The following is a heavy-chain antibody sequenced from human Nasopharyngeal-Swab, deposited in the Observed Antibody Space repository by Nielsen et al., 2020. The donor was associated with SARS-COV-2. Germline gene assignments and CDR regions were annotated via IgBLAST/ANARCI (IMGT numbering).Heavy chain of an antibody. CDR1: GLSVSSNY. CDR2: IYPGGST. D-gene: IGHD5-24*01. Sequence: GSLRLSCAASGLSVSSNYMSWVRQAPGKGLEWVSIIYPGGSTYCADSVKGRFTISRDSSWNTLYLQMNSLTAEDTAVYYCARVLDGYNGFDYWGQGTLVTVSS. J-gene: IGHJ4*02. CDR3: ARVLDGYNGFDY. V-gene: IGHV3-53*01.